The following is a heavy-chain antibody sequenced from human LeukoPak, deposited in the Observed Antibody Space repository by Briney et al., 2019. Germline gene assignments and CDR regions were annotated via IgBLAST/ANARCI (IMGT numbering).Heavy chain of an antibody. V-gene: IGHV3-21*06. CDR1: GLTFSTSG. Sequence: GGSLRLSCTASGLTFSTSGFNWVRQAPGKGLEWVASIGPTGSDRYHADSIMGRFTISRDNANNFLYLQMNSLRAEDTAVYYCATETNGRHYDYWGQGTLLTVSS. J-gene: IGHJ4*02. CDR3: ATETNGRHYDY. CDR2: IGPTGSDR. D-gene: IGHD1-14*01.